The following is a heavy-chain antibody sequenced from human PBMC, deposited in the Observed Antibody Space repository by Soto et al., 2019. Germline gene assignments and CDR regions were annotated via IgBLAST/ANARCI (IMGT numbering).Heavy chain of an antibody. V-gene: IGHV1-8*01. CDR3: ARRKERSGPHYFDY. D-gene: IGHD6-25*01. Sequence: SVKVSCKGSGYTFSTYDISWVRQATGQGLEWMGWMNPYSGNTGYAQKFQGRVTVTRNTSISTVYMELSGLRPDDTAVYYCARRKERSGPHYFDYWGQGSQVTVSS. J-gene: IGHJ4*02. CDR1: GYTFSTYD. CDR2: MNPYSGNT.